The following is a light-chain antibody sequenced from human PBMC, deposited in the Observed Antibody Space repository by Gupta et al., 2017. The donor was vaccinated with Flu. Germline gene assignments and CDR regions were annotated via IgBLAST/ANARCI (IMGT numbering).Light chain of an antibody. J-gene: IGKJ1*01. V-gene: IGKV3-20*01. Sequence: GTLSLSPGERATLSCRASQSVSSSNLAWYQQKPGKAPRFLIYGASSRATGIPERFRGRGCGTDFTLTISRLQPEDFAVYYCQQYSRSPCTFGQGTKVEIK. CDR2: GAS. CDR1: QSVSSSN. CDR3: QQYSRSPCT.